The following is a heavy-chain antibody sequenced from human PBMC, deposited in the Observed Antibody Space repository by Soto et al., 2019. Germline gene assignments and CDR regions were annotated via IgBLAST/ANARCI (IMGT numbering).Heavy chain of an antibody. D-gene: IGHD2-15*01. J-gene: IGHJ6*02. Sequence: SVKVSCKTSGFTFRSSAVQWVRQARGQRLEWIGWLVVGTGNTNYAQKFQQRVTISSDRSTNTVSMELSSLTSEDTAVYYCATGAYCGGGSCSDYYYYYYGMDLWGQGTTVTVSS. V-gene: IGHV1-58*01. CDR1: GFTFRSSA. CDR3: ATGAYCGGGSCSDYYYYYYGMDL. CDR2: LVVGTGNT.